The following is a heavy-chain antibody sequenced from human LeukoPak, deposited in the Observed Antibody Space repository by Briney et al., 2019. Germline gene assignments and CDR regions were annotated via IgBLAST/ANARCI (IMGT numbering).Heavy chain of an antibody. CDR3: ARGSFGVVIRYYYYYYYMDV. J-gene: IGHJ6*03. D-gene: IGHD3-3*01. Sequence: GGSLRLSCAASGFTFSSYWMSWVRQAPGKGLEWEANIKQDGSEKYYVDSVKGRFTISRDNAKNSLYLQMNSLRAEDTAVYYCARGSFGVVIRYYYYYYYMDVWGKGTTVTVSS. CDR2: IKQDGSEK. CDR1: GFTFSSYW. V-gene: IGHV3-7*01.